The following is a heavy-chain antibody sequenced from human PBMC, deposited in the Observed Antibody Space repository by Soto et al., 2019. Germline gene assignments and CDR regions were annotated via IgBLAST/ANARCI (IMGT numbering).Heavy chain of an antibody. CDR2: ICHSGST. J-gene: IGHJ6*02. V-gene: IGHV4-4*02. CDR1: GGSISSSNW. Sequence: QVQLQESGPGLVKPSGTLSLTCAVSGGSISSSNWWSWVRQPPGKGLEWIGEICHSGSTNYDPSLGSRVTISVDKSKNQFSLELSSVTAADTAVYYCATTGSYSGMDVWGQGTTVTVSS. CDR3: ATTGSYSGMDV.